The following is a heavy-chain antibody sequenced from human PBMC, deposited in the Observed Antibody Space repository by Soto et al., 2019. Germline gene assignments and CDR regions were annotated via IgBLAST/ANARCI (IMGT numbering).Heavy chain of an antibody. CDR3: ARVTMVRGVIIQPLYYYYYYMYV. CDR2: IWYDGSNK. J-gene: IGHJ6*03. V-gene: IGHV3-33*01. Sequence: QVQLVESGGGVVQPGRSLRLSCAASGFTFSSYGMHWVRQAPGKGLEWVAVIWYDGSNKYYADSVKGRFTISRDNSKNTLYLQMNSLRAEDTAVYYCARVTMVRGVIIQPLYYYYYYMYVWGKGTTVTVSS. CDR1: GFTFSSYG. D-gene: IGHD3-10*01.